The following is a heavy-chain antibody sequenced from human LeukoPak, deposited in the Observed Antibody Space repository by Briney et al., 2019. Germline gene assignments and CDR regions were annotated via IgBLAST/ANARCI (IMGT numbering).Heavy chain of an antibody. Sequence: SETLSLTCAVYGGSFTDYYWSWIRHLPGKGLEWIGEIHHRAGANYNPSLWGRVTISADTSRNQFSLHLTSVTAADTATFYCARGPVRDDGLTGISYYFGLDVWGHGTTVTVFS. CDR2: IHHRAGA. D-gene: IGHD2-21*02. J-gene: IGHJ6*02. CDR1: GGSFTDYY. CDR3: ARGPVRDDGLTGISYYFGLDV. V-gene: IGHV4-34*01.